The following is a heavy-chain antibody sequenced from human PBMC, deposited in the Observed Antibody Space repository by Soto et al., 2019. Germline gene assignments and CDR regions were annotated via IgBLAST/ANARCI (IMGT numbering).Heavy chain of an antibody. J-gene: IGHJ4*02. CDR3: ARRDYYDSSGRYDY. CDR2: IHDSGST. Sequence: QVQLQESGPGLVKPSETLSLTCTVSGGPISSYFWSWMRQSPGKGLEWIGYIHDSGSTNYNPALKGRVTISVDTSKKQISLNLSSVTAADTAVYYCARRDYYDSSGRYDYWGQVTLVTVSS. D-gene: IGHD3-22*01. CDR1: GGPISSYF. V-gene: IGHV4-59*01.